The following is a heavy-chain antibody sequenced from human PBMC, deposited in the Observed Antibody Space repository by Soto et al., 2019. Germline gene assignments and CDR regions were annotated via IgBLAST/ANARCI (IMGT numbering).Heavy chain of an antibody. CDR2: IASSSSAI. CDR3: ARGMGIGATGRYGY. D-gene: IGHD6-13*01. J-gene: IGHJ4*02. V-gene: IGHV3-48*01. CDR1: GFTFSNDG. Sequence: EVQLVESGGGSVQPGGSLRLSCAGSGFTFSNDGMNWVRQAPGKGLEWVSYIASSSSAIYYADSVKGRFTISRDNAKNLLFLQMNSLRVDDTAVYYCARGMGIGATGRYGYWGQGTLVTVS.